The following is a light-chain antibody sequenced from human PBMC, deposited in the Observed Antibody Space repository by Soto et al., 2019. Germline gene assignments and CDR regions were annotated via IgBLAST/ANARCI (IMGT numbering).Light chain of an antibody. V-gene: IGKV3-20*01. CDR1: QSVSSSY. CDR3: QQYGSSPWT. Sequence: EIVLTQSPGTLSLSPGERATLSCRASQSVSSSYLAWYQQKPGQALRLLIYGASSRATGIPDRFSGSGSGTDFTLTISRLEPEDFAVYYFQQYGSSPWTFGQGTKVEIK. CDR2: GAS. J-gene: IGKJ1*01.